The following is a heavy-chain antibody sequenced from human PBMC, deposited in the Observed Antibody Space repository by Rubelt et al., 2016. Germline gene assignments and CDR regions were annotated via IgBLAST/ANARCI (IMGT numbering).Heavy chain of an antibody. D-gene: IGHD5-12*01. Sequence: QVQLVQSGAEVKKPGASVKVSCKASGYTFTSYAMHWVRQAPGQRLEWMGWINAGNGNTKYSQKFQGRVTMTRDTSASTAYMELRSLRSDDTAVYYCANIVAGLYYFDYWGQGTLVTVSS. CDR2: INAGNGNT. CDR3: ANIVAGLYYFDY. J-gene: IGHJ4*02. CDR1: GYTFTSYA. V-gene: IGHV1-3*01.